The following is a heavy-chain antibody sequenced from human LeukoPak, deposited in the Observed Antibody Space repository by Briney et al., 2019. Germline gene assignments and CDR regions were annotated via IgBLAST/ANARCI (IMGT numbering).Heavy chain of an antibody. CDR2: ISGSGEST. J-gene: IGHJ4*02. V-gene: IGHV3-23*01. D-gene: IGHD7-27*01. CDR3: AREHWDFDY. Sequence: PGGSLRLSCAASGFTFSNYAITWIRQAPGKGLEWLSEISGSGESTYYGDSVKGRFTISRDNSKNTLYLQMNSLRAGDTAVYYCAREHWDFDYWGQGTLVTVSS. CDR1: GFTFSNYA.